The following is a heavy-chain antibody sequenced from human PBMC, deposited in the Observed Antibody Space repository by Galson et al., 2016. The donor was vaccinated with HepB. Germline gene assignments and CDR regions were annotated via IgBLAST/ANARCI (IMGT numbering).Heavy chain of an antibody. CDR1: GFTFSRFW. Sequence: SLRLSCAASGFTFSRFWMNWVRQAPGKGLEWVASIKEDGSKTSYVDSVKVRFTISRDNVENSLYLQMNSLRAEDTAVYYCARYGDEAGWNFQHWGQGTLVTVSS. D-gene: IGHD6-19*01. CDR2: IKEDGSKT. J-gene: IGHJ1*01. V-gene: IGHV3-7*03. CDR3: ARYGDEAGWNFQH.